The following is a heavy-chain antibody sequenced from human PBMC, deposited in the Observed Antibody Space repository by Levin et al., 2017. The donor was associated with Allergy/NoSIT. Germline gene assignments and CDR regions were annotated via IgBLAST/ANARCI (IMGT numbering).Heavy chain of an antibody. CDR1: GFTFSSYG. D-gene: IGHD3-3*01. CDR2: IWYDGSNK. CDR3: ARAGPYDFWSGSLDPPYYFDY. J-gene: IGHJ4*02. Sequence: GGSLRLSCAASGFTFSSYGMHWVRQAPGKGLEWVAVIWYDGSNKYYADSVKGRFTISRDNSKNTLYLQMNSLRAEDTAVYYCARAGPYDFWSGSLDPPYYFDYWGQGTLVTVSS. V-gene: IGHV3-33*01.